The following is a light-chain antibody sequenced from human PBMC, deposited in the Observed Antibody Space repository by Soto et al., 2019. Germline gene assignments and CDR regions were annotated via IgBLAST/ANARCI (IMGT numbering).Light chain of an antibody. CDR2: EVT. J-gene: IGLJ3*02. Sequence: QSVLTQPASVSGSPGQSITISCTGTSSDVGAYNYVSWYQQHPGKAPKLMIYEVTNRPSGVSNRFSGSKSGNTASLTISGLQAEDEADYYCSLYTSSNTRVFGGGTELTVL. CDR1: SSDVGAYNY. CDR3: SLYTSSNTRV. V-gene: IGLV2-14*01.